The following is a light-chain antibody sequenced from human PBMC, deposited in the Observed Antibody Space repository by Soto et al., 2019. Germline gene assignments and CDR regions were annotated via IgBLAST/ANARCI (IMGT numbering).Light chain of an antibody. CDR2: EVS. CDR3: SSYTSSNTLV. CDR1: SSDVGGYNY. V-gene: IGLV2-14*01. J-gene: IGLJ2*01. Sequence: QSALTQPASVSGSPGQSITISCTGTSSDVGGYNYVSWYQHHPGKAPKLMIYEVSNRPSGLAKRFSGSKSGNTASLTISGLQAEDEADYYCSSYTSSNTLVFGGGTKLTVL.